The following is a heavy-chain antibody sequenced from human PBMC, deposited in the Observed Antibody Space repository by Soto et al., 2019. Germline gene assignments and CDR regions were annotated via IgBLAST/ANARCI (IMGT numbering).Heavy chain of an antibody. D-gene: IGHD6-13*01. CDR1: GYTFTGYY. V-gene: IGHV1-2*02. Sequence: ASVKVSCMASGYTFTGYYMHWVRQAPGQGLEWMGWINPNSGGTNYAQKFQGRVTMTRDTSISTAYMELSRLRSDDTAVYYCARDPYSSSWYSSYYYYGMDVWGQGTTVTVSS. J-gene: IGHJ6*02. CDR2: INPNSGGT. CDR3: ARDPYSSSWYSSYYYYGMDV.